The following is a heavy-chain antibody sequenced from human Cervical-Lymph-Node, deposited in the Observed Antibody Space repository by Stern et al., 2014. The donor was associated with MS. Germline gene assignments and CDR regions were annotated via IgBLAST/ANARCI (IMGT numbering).Heavy chain of an antibody. CDR1: GFTLSSHV. D-gene: IGHD2-8*01. CDR3: VREDGDFDY. J-gene: IGHJ4*02. V-gene: IGHV3-30-3*01. Sequence: VQLVESGGGVVQPGGTLRLSCAASGFTLSSHVMHWVRQGPGKGLEWLEVISHDANNNAYAGSVNGRFTISRDKSNSTLSLQMNSLRAEDTAVYYCVREDGDFDYWGQGPLVTVSS. CDR2: ISHDANNN.